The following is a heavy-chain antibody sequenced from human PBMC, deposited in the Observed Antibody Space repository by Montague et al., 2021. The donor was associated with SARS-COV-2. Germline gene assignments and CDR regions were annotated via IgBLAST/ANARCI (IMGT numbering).Heavy chain of an antibody. CDR2: INHSGST. CDR1: GGSLSGYY. D-gene: IGHD1-20*01. V-gene: IGHV4-34*01. J-gene: IGHJ6*01. CDR3: ARGRRRYNWRDETSYYYGMDV. Sequence: SETLSLTCAVDGGSLSGYYWSWIRQPPGKGLEWIGEINHSGSTNXNPSLKSRVTISLDTSENQFSLKLSSVTAADTAVYYCARGRRRYNWRDETSYYYGMDVWGQGTTVTVSS.